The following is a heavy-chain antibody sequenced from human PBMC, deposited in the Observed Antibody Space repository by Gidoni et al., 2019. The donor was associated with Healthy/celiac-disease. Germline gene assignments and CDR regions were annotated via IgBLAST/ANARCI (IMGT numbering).Heavy chain of an antibody. CDR1: GFTFSDYY. Sequence: QVQLVEEGGGWVKPGGSMRLSCAAYGFTFSDYYMSWIRQAPGKVSECVSYISSSGSTISSADSVKGRFTISRDNAKNSLYLQLNSLSAEDTAVYYCSSSLLPAAVNWGQGTLVTVSS. CDR2: ISSSGSTI. D-gene: IGHD2-2*01. V-gene: IGHV3-11*01. J-gene: IGHJ4*02. CDR3: SSSLLPAAVN.